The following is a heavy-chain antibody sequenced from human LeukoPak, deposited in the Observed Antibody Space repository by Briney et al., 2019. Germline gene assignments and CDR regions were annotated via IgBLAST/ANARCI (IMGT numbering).Heavy chain of an antibody. D-gene: IGHD6-13*01. CDR3: AKFGVTAAGTSALYYAVDV. CDR2: ISGSGDGT. J-gene: IGHJ6*02. Sequence: KPGRSLRLSCAASGFTFSSHAMSWVRQAPGKGLEWVSTISGSGDGTYNADSVKGRFTISRDNSKNTLYLQMSSLRAEDTAVYYCAKFGVTAAGTSALYYAVDVWGQGTRVTVSS. CDR1: GFTFSSHA. V-gene: IGHV3-23*01.